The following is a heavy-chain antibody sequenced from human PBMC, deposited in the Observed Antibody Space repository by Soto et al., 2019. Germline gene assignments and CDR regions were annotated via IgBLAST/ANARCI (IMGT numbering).Heavy chain of an antibody. V-gene: IGHV1-69*13. J-gene: IGHJ4*02. Sequence: ASVKVSCKSSGGTFSSYSISWVRRAPGQGLEWMGGIIPIFGTANYAQKFQGRVTITADESTSTAYMELSSLRSEDTAVYYCARDGGSGSGWGYFDYWGQGTLVTVSS. D-gene: IGHD6-19*01. CDR2: IIPIFGTA. CDR3: ARDGGSGSGWGYFDY. CDR1: GGTFSSYS.